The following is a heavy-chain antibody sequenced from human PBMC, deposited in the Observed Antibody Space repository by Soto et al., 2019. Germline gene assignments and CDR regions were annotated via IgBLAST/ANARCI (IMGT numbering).Heavy chain of an antibody. CDR1: GFTFSSYA. Sequence: GGSLRLSCAASGFTFSSYAMHWVRQAPGKGLEWVAVISYDGSNKYYADSVRGRFTISRDNSKNTLYLQMNSLRAEDTAVYYCARGGPSKAVAAENHLLGYWGQGTLVTVSS. V-gene: IGHV3-30-3*01. CDR3: ARGGPSKAVAAENHLLGY. J-gene: IGHJ4*02. CDR2: ISYDGSNK. D-gene: IGHD6-19*01.